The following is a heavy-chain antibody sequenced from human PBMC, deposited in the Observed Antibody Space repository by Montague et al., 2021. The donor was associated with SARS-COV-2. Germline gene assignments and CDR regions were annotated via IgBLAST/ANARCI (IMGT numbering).Heavy chain of an antibody. CDR2: MWYGGSKE. V-gene: IGHV3-33*01. CDR3: ARDTYSSTSGTLDF. D-gene: IGHD6-13*01. Sequence: SLRLSCAASGFPFSSHGMHWVRQAPGKGLEWVAVMWYGGSKENYADSVKGRFTISRDNSEHMLYLQLNSLRAEDTAVYYCARDTYSSTSGTLDFWGRGTLVTVSS. CDR1: GFPFSSHG. J-gene: IGHJ4*02.